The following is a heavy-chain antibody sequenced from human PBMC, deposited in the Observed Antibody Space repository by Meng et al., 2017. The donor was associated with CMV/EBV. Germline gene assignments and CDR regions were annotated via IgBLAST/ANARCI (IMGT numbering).Heavy chain of an antibody. V-gene: IGHV1-2*02. D-gene: IGHD3-16*01. Sequence: VRPGTTGAEVKKPGASVKVSCKASGYTFTGYYMHWVRQAPGQGLEWMGWINPNSGGTNYAQKFQGRVTMTRDTSISTAYMELSRLRSDDTAVYYCARHYDYDDYWGQGTLVTVSS. CDR2: INPNSGGT. CDR3: ARHYDYDDY. CDR1: GYTFTGYY. J-gene: IGHJ4*02.